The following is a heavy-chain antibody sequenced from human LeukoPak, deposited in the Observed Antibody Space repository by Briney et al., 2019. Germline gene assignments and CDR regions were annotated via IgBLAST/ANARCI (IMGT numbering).Heavy chain of an antibody. J-gene: IGHJ5*02. V-gene: IGHV4-61*02. CDR3: ARGPGMVHATLGGYWFDP. CDR2: IYTSGST. CDR1: GGSISSGSYY. D-gene: IGHD2-8*01. Sequence: SQTLSLTCTVSGGSISSGSYYWSWIRQPAGKGLEWIGRIYTSGSTYYNPSLKSRVTISVDTSKNQFSLKLSSVTAADTAVYYCARGPGMVHATLGGYWFDPWGQGTLVTVSS.